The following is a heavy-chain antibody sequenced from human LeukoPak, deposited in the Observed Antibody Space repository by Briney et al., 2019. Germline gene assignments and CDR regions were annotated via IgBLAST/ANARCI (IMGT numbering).Heavy chain of an antibody. CDR1: GFTFSSYA. V-gene: IGHV3-23*01. CDR2: ISGSGGRI. CDR3: ATSKYSGSY. Sequence: GGSLRLSCAASGFTFSSYAMSWVRQAPGKGLEWVSAISGSGGRIYYGASVKSRFTISRDNSKNTLNLRMNSLRAEDTAVYYCATSKYSGSYWGQGTLVTVSS. J-gene: IGHJ4*02. D-gene: IGHD1-26*01.